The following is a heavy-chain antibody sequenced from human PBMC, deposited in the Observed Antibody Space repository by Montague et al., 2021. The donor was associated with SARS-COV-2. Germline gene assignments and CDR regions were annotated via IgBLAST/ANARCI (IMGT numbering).Heavy chain of an antibody. CDR3: ARALSASYSVGGDSFDI. Sequence: SLRFSCAASGFTFSKYSMNWVRQAPGKGLEWVSSISTSSLYIYYAASVKGRFTISRANAKNSLFLQMDSLRAEDTAVYYCARALSASYSVGGDSFDIWGQGTMVTVSS. J-gene: IGHJ3*02. CDR2: ISTSSLYI. D-gene: IGHD5/OR15-5a*01. CDR1: GFTFSKYS. V-gene: IGHV3-21*01.